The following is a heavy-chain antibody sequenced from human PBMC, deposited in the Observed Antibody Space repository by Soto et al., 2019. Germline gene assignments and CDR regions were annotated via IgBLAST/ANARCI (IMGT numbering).Heavy chain of an antibody. J-gene: IGHJ4*02. CDR2: ISSTSSYI. D-gene: IGHD2-2*01. Sequence: PGGSLRLSCAASGFTLSSYSMNWVRQAPGKGLEWVSSISSTSSYIYYADSVKGRFTISRDNAKNSLYLQMNSLRAEDTAVYYCAREGTYCSGSTCYANNDFDYWGQGTLVTVSS. CDR3: AREGTYCSGSTCYANNDFDY. CDR1: GFTLSSYS. V-gene: IGHV3-21*01.